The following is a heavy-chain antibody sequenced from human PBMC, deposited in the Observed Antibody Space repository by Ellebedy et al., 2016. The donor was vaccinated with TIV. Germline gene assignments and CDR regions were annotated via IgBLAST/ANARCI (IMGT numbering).Heavy chain of an antibody. CDR3: ARDLFQYDSSGYFEDTFDI. CDR1: GYTFNNYG. CDR2: ISAYNGDI. V-gene: IGHV1-18*01. Sequence: ASVKVSCXASGYTFNNYGISWVRQAPGQGLEWMGWISAYNGDINYAQKLRGRVTMTTGTSTSTAYMELRSLRSDDTAVYYCARDLFQYDSSGYFEDTFDIWGQGTKVIVSP. J-gene: IGHJ3*02. D-gene: IGHD3-22*01.